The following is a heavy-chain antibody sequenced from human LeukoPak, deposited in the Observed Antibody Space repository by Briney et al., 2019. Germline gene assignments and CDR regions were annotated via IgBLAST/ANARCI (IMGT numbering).Heavy chain of an antibody. CDR2: IYYSGST. D-gene: IGHD6-13*01. CDR3: ASQYEWDSSHDY. Sequence: PSEALSLTCTVSGGSISSSSYYWGWIRQPPGKGLEWIGSIYYSGSTYYNPSLKSRVTISVDTSKNQFSLKLSSVTAADTAVYYCASQYEWDSSHDYWGQGTLVTVSS. CDR1: GGSISSSSYY. J-gene: IGHJ4*02. V-gene: IGHV4-39*07.